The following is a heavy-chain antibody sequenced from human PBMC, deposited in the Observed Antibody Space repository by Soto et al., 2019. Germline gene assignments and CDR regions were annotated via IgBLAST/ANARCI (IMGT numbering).Heavy chain of an antibody. CDR1: GGSISSGGYY. CDR3: ATTGSDRGFDY. D-gene: IGHD1-26*01. J-gene: IGHJ4*02. CDR2: INYSGTT. V-gene: IGHV4-31*03. Sequence: SETLSLTCTVSGGSISSGGYYWSWIRQHPGKGLEWIGYINYSGTTYYNPSLKSRVTVSVDTSKNQFSLKLGSVTAADTAVYYCATTGSDRGFDYWAQGTLVTVSS.